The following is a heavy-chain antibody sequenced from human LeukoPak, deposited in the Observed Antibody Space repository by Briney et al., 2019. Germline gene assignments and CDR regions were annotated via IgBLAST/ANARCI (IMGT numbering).Heavy chain of an antibody. CDR1: GGSFSGYY. D-gene: IGHD3-22*01. V-gene: IGHV4-4*07. CDR3: ARDRYYYDSSGYYIFDY. CDR2: IHTSGST. J-gene: IGHJ4*02. Sequence: SETLSLTCAVYGGSFSGYYWSWIRQPPGKGLEWIGRIHTSGSTNYNPSLKSRVTMSVDTSKNQFSLKLSSVTAADTAVYYCARDRYYYDSSGYYIFDYWGQGTLVTVSS.